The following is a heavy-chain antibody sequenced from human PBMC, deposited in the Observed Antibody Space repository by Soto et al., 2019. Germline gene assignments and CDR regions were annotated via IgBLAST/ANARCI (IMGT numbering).Heavy chain of an antibody. V-gene: IGHV4-34*01. CDR2: INHSGST. D-gene: IGHD3-3*01. Sequence: PSETLSLTFAVYGGSFSGYYWSWIRQPPGKGLEWIGEINHSGSTNYNPSLKSRVTISVDTSKNQFSLKLSSVTAADTAVYYCAIGLNDFWSGYYQTWGQGTLVNVSS. CDR1: GGSFSGYY. J-gene: IGHJ4*02. CDR3: AIGLNDFWSGYYQT.